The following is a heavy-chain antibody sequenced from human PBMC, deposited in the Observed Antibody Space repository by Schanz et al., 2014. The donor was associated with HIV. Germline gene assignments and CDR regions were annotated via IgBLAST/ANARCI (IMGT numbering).Heavy chain of an antibody. CDR2: VSSGSSFI. D-gene: IGHD1-26*01. CDR3: ARDLNVGRHFDH. Sequence: EVQLVESGGGLVKPGGSLRLSCAASGFTFSSYSMNWVRQAPGKGLEWVSSVSSGSSFIYYADSVKGRFTISRDNAKNSLYLQMNSLRAEDTAVYYCARDLNVGRHFDHWGQGTLVSVSS. V-gene: IGHV3-21*01. J-gene: IGHJ4*02. CDR1: GFTFSSYS.